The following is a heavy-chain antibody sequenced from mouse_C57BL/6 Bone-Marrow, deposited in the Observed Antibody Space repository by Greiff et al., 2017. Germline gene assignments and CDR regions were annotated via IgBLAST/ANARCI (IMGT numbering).Heavy chain of an antibody. CDR1: GYTFTSYW. Sequence: QVQLQQPGAELVKPGASVKMSCKASGYTFTSYWITWVKQRPRQGLEWIGDIYPGSGSTNYNEKFKSKATLTVDTSSSTAYMQLSSLTSEDSAVYYCARFLRYYGSNYAMDYWGQGTSVTVSS. D-gene: IGHD1-1*01. J-gene: IGHJ4*01. CDR3: ARFLRYYGSNYAMDY. CDR2: IYPGSGST. V-gene: IGHV1-55*01.